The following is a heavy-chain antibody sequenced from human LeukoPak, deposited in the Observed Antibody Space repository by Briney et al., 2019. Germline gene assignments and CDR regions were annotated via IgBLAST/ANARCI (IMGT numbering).Heavy chain of an antibody. J-gene: IGHJ4*02. CDR3: ARVGYSYGPHYFDY. CDR2: INSDGSST. CDR1: GFTFSSYW. D-gene: IGHD5-18*01. Sequence: GGSLRLSCAASGFTFSSYWMHWVCQAPGKGLVWVSRINSDGSSTSYADSVKGRFTISRDNAKNTLYLQMNSLRAEDTAVYYCARVGYSYGPHYFDYWGQGTLVTVSS. V-gene: IGHV3-74*01.